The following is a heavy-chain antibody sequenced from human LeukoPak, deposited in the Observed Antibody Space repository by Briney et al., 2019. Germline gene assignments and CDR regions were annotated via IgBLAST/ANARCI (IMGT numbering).Heavy chain of an antibody. CDR1: GFTFSSYG. Sequence: PGTSLRLSCAASGFTFSSYGMHWVRQAPGKGLEWVAVISYDGSNKYYADSVKGRFTISRDNSKNTLYLQMNSQRAEDTAVYYCARDSGWLVLSYFDYWGQGTLVTVSS. CDR2: ISYDGSNK. D-gene: IGHD6-19*01. J-gene: IGHJ4*02. CDR3: ARDSGWLVLSYFDY. V-gene: IGHV3-30*03.